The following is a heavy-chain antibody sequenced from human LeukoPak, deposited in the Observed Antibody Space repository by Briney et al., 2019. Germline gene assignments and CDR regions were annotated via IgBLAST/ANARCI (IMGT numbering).Heavy chain of an antibody. J-gene: IGHJ5*02. CDR1: DGSVSTYY. Sequence: SETLSLTCTVSDGSVSTYYWSWIRQPAGKGLEWIGRIYTSGSTNYNPSLKSRVTMSVDTSKNQFSLKLSSVTAADTAVYYCARDTSDYDILTGYYPNWFDPWGQGTLVTVSS. CDR2: IYTSGST. V-gene: IGHV4-4*07. D-gene: IGHD3-9*01. CDR3: ARDTSDYDILTGYYPNWFDP.